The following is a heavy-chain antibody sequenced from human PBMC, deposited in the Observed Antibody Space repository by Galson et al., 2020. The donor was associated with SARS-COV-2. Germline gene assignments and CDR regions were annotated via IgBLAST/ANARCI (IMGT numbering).Heavy chain of an antibody. CDR2: IFHSGRT. V-gene: IGHV4-38-2*02. CDR3: ARVRAMDRACDFDY. Sequence: SETLSLTCTVSGHSINTNYYWGWIRQPPGRGLEWIGSIFHSGRTYYNPSLKSRVTVSVDTSKNQFSLSLSSVTAADTAVYYCARVRAMDRACDFDYWGQGTLVTVSS. CDR1: GHSINTNYY. J-gene: IGHJ4*02.